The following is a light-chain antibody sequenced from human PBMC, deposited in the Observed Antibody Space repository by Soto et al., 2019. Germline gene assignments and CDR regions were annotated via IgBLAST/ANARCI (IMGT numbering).Light chain of an antibody. V-gene: IGLV2-14*01. J-gene: IGLJ1*01. Sequence: QSALTQPASVSGSPGQSITISCTGTSSDIGADDFVSWYQHHPDKTPKLIIFEVTYRPTGISHRFSASKSGNTASLTISGLEAEDEAFYYCSSYSVSVAPYVFGTGTKVTV. CDR2: EVT. CDR3: SSYSVSVAPYV. CDR1: SSDIGADDF.